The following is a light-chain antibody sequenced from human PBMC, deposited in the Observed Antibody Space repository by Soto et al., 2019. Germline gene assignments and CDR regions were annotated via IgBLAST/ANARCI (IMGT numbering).Light chain of an antibody. J-gene: IGKJ3*01. CDR2: AAS. Sequence: DIQLTQSPSFLSASVGDRVTITCRASQGISSYLAWYQQKPGKAPKLLIYAASTLQSGVPSRFSGSGSGTEFTLTISSLQPEDFATYYCQQYGGSPAFTFGPGTKVYLK. CDR3: QQYGGSPAFT. CDR1: QGISSY. V-gene: IGKV1-9*01.